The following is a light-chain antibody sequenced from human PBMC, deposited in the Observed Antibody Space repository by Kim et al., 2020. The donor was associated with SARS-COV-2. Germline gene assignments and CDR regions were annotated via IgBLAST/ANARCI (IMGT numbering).Light chain of an antibody. CDR1: SSDIGRYNF. J-gene: IGLJ3*02. CDR2: NVN. Sequence: QSALTQPASVSGSPGQSITISCSGTSSDIGRYNFVSWYQQYPGKAPNLIIYNVNNRPSGVSARFSGSKSGNTASLTISGLQADDEATYYCSSYKNSALLFGGGTKVTVL. CDR3: SSYKNSALL. V-gene: IGLV2-14*03.